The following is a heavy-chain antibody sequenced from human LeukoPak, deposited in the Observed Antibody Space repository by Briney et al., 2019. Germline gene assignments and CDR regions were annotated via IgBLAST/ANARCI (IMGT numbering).Heavy chain of an antibody. Sequence: PSETLSLTCTVSGGSISSYYWSWIRQPAGKGLEWIGRIYTSGSINYNPSLKSRVTMSVDTSKNQFSLKLSSVTAADTAVYYCARDRGSYLPGGAFDIWGQGTMVTVSS. D-gene: IGHD1-26*01. CDR2: IYTSGSI. V-gene: IGHV4-4*07. CDR1: GGSISSYY. J-gene: IGHJ3*02. CDR3: ARDRGSYLPGGAFDI.